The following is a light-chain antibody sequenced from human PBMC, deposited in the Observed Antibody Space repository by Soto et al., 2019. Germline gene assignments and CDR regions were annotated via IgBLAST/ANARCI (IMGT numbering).Light chain of an antibody. CDR1: QCIGND. CDR2: SAS. Sequence: DIQMTQFPSSLAAFVVDRVTITFRASQCIGNDLGWYQHKPGKAPKRLIFSASTFDSGVPSRFRGGGFGTEFTLTISSLQPEDFETYYCLHHYNCPLPLGGGTKVEIK. CDR3: LHHYNCPLP. J-gene: IGKJ4*01. V-gene: IGKV1-17*01.